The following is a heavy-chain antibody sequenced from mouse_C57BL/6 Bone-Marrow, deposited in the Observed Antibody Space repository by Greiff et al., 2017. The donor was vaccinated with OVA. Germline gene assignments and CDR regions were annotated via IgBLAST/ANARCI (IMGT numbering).Heavy chain of an antibody. CDR1: GFNIKDDY. CDR3: TLIYDGYLYYFDY. D-gene: IGHD2-3*01. V-gene: IGHV14-4*01. Sequence: EVQLQQSGAELVRPGASVKLSCTASGFNIKDDYMHWVKQRPEQGLEWIGWIDPENGDTEYASKFQGKATITADTSSNTAYLQLSSLTSEDTAVYYCTLIYDGYLYYFDYWGQGTTLTVSS. CDR2: IDPENGDT. J-gene: IGHJ2*01.